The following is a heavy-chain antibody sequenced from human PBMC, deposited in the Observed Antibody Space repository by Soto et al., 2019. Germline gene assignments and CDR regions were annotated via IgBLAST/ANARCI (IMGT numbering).Heavy chain of an antibody. J-gene: IGHJ1*01. CDR1: GLTFNNYW. CDR2: INGDGRTT. Sequence: EVQLVESGGGLVQPGGSLRLSCTASGLTFNNYWMHWVRQAPGKGPVWVSRINGDGRTTTYADSVRGRFTISRDNAKNTVYLQMNSLRAEDTAVYYCAGGDYVGAGTVYLTEHWGQGSLVTVSS. CDR3: AGGDYVGAGTVYLTEH. D-gene: IGHD3-16*01. V-gene: IGHV3-74*01.